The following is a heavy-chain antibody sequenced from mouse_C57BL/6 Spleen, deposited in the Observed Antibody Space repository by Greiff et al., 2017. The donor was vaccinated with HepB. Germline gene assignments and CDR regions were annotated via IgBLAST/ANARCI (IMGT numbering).Heavy chain of an antibody. CDR3: SFITTVVDYAMDY. J-gene: IGHJ4*01. CDR1: GYTFTDYE. D-gene: IGHD1-1*01. V-gene: IGHV1-15*01. CDR2: IDPETGGT. Sequence: SGAELVMPGASVTLSCKASGYTFTDYEMHWVKQTPVHGLEWIGAIDPETGGTAYNQKFKGKAILTADKSSSTAYMELRSLTSEDSAVYYCSFITTVVDYAMDYWGQGTSVTVSS.